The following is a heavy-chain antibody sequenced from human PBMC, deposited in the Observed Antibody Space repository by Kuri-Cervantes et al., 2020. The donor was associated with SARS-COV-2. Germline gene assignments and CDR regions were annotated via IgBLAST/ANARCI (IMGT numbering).Heavy chain of an antibody. V-gene: IGHV3-23*03. CDR3: AKDLYESGGYTWAY. CDR2: IDNAASNT. Sequence: GGSLRLSCAASGPTFSTFAMGWVRQAPGKGLEWVSFIDNAASNTYYADFVKGRFTISRDSSTNMVSLQMNSLRGDDTAVYYCAKDLYESGGYTWAYWGQGTRVTVSS. D-gene: IGHD3-22*01. J-gene: IGHJ4*02. CDR1: GPTFSTFA.